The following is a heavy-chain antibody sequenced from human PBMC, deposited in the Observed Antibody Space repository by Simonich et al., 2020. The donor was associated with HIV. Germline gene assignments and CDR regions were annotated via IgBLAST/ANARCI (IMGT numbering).Heavy chain of an antibody. Sequence: QLQLHESGPGLVKPSETLSLTCTVSGGSITNISYFWGWIRQPPGKGLEWIGTIYYRGKPYYNPSLKSRETISVDTSKTQFSLKLISVTAADTAVYYCARRPGIAVAGTGAFDIWGQGTMVTVSS. CDR3: ARRPGIAVAGTGAFDI. CDR1: GGSITNISYF. V-gene: IGHV4-39*01. CDR2: IYYRGKP. D-gene: IGHD6-19*01. J-gene: IGHJ3*02.